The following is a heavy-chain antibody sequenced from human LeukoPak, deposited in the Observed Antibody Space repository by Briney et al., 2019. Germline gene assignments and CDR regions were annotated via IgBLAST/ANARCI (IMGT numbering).Heavy chain of an antibody. D-gene: IGHD4-17*01. Sequence: PGGSLRLSCAASGFTFTTYWMHWVRQAPGKGLVWVSHINSDGSITSYADSVKGRFTISRDNSKNTLYLQMNSLRAEDTAVYYCAKGDFTVTKPHYYYYGMDVWGQGTTVTVSS. V-gene: IGHV3-74*01. J-gene: IGHJ6*02. CDR3: AKGDFTVTKPHYYYYGMDV. CDR1: GFTFTTYW. CDR2: INSDGSIT.